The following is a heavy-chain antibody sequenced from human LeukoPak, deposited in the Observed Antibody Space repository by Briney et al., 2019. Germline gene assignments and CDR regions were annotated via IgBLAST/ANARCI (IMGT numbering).Heavy chain of an antibody. D-gene: IGHD3-10*01. CDR1: GFTFSSYV. J-gene: IGHJ4*02. CDR3: AKGVRGVIAHYFDY. Sequence: GRSLRLSCAASGFTFSSYVMHWVRQAPGKGLEWVAVISSDGSAKYYADSGKGRFTISRDNSKNQLYLQMNSLRAEDTAVYYCAKGVRGVIAHYFDYWGQGTLVTVSS. CDR2: ISSDGSAK. V-gene: IGHV3-30*18.